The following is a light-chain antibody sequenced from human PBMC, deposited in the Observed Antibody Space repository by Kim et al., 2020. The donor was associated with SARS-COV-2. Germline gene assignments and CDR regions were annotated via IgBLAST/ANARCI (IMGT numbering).Light chain of an antibody. CDR2: AAS. CDR3: QQHNSYPRT. CDR1: QGIGNY. V-gene: IGKV1-17*01. J-gene: IGKJ1*01. Sequence: DIHMTQSPSSMSASVGDRVTITCRASQGIGNYLGWYQQKPGKAPKRLIYAASTLQSGVPSRFSGSGSGTEFTLTITSLQPEDFATYYCQQHNSYPRTFGQGTKVDIK.